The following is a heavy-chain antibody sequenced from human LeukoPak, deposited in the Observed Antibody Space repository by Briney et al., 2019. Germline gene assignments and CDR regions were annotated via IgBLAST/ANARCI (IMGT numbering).Heavy chain of an antibody. CDR3: AKGTTKGDSGSSSFDY. V-gene: IGHV3-23*01. CDR2: ITGSGGST. D-gene: IGHD3-10*01. Sequence: GGSLRLSCAASGFTFSNYAMSWVRQAPGKGLEWVSAITGSGGSTYYADSVKGRFTISRDNSKNTLYLRMNSLRADDTAVYYCAKGTTKGDSGSSSFDYWGQGTLVTVSS. CDR1: GFTFSNYA. J-gene: IGHJ4*02.